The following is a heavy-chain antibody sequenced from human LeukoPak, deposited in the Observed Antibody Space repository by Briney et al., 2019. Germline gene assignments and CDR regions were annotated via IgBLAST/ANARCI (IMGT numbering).Heavy chain of an antibody. CDR2: VYYNGSS. V-gene: IGHV4-61*01. Sequence: SETLSLTCTVSGGSISSSSHYWNWIRQPPGKGLEWIGCVYYNGSSNYNPSLKSRVTISVDTSKIQFSLKLSSVTAADTAVYYCARSIKRGLFDYWGQGSLVTVSS. CDR3: ARSIKRGLFDY. D-gene: IGHD3-10*01. CDR1: GGSISSSSHY. J-gene: IGHJ4*02.